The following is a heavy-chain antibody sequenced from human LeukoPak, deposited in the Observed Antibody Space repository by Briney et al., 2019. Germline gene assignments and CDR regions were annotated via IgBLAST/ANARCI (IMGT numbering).Heavy chain of an antibody. J-gene: IGHJ4*02. CDR2: INPNSGDT. CDR1: GYPFTDQF. D-gene: IGHD3-10*01. Sequence: ASVKVSCKASGYPFTDQFINWVRQAPGRGLEWMGWINPNSGDTNYEQGFQGRVTMTRDTSISTAYMDLTRLASDDTAVYYCARGELLVDYWGQGTLVTVSS. V-gene: IGHV1-2*02. CDR3: ARGELLVDY.